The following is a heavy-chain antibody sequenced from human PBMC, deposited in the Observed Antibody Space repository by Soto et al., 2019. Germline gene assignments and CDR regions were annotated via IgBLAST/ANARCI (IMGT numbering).Heavy chain of an antibody. CDR2: IIPIFGTA. CDR3: ARDHRGYCSGGSCYTFYYYYGMDV. CDR1: GGTFSSYA. J-gene: IGHJ6*02. D-gene: IGHD2-15*01. Sequence: SVKVSCKASGGTFSSYAISWVRQAPGQGLEWMGGIIPIFGTANYAQKFQGRVTITADESTSTAYMGLSSLRSEDTAVYYCARDHRGYCSGGSCYTFYYYYGMDVWGQGTTVTVSS. V-gene: IGHV1-69*13.